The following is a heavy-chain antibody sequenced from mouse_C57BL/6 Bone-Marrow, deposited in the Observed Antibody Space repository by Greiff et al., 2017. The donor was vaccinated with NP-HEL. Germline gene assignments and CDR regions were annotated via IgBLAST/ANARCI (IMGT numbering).Heavy chain of an antibody. CDR2: IIPGRGGT. CDR1: GYAFTNYL. J-gene: IGHJ1*03. Sequence: VRLQRSGAELVRPGTSVKVSCKASGYAFTNYLIEGVKQRPGQGLEWIGGIIPGRGGTNYNEKFKGKATLTADKSSSTAYMQLSSLTSEDSAVYCCARRITTVEYFDVWGTGTTVTVSS. V-gene: IGHV1-54*01. D-gene: IGHD1-1*01. CDR3: ARRITTVEYFDV.